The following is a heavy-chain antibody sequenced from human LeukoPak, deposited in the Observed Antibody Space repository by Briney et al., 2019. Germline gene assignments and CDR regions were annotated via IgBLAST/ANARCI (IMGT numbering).Heavy chain of an antibody. CDR1: GFTFSSYA. CDR3: ATRGRDREFDY. V-gene: IGHV3-23*01. J-gene: IGHJ4*02. CDR2: VTGSDDST. Sequence: PGGSLRLSCAASGFTFSSYAMSWVRQAPGKGLEWVSTVTGSDDSTYYADSVKGRFTISRDYSRSTLHLQMDGLKTEDTAIYYCATRGRDREFDYWGQGTLVTVSS. D-gene: IGHD1-26*01.